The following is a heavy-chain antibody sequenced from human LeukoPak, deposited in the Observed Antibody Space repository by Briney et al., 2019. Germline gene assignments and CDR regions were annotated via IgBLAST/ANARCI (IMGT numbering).Heavy chain of an antibody. CDR3: AAKDIVVVPAPFYYYGMDV. CDR1: GFTFSSYE. D-gene: IGHD2-2*01. Sequence: GGSLRLSCAASGFTFSSYEMNWVRQAPGKGLEWVSYISSSGSTIYYADSVKGRFTISRDNAKNSLYLQMTSLRAEDTAVYYCAAKDIVVVPAPFYYYGMDVWGQGTTVTVSS. CDR2: ISSSGSTI. J-gene: IGHJ6*02. V-gene: IGHV3-48*03.